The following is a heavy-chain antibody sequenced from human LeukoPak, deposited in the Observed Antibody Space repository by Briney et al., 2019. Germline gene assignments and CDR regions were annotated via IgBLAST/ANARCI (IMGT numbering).Heavy chain of an antibody. CDR1: GGTFSSYA. D-gene: IGHD6-6*01. CDR2: IIPIFGTA. Sequence: SVKVSCKASGGTFSSYAISWVRQAPGQGLEWMGRIIPIFGTANYAQKFQGRVTITTDESTSTAYMELSSLRSEDTAVYYCAPYSSSKPNFDYWGQGTLVTVSS. V-gene: IGHV1-69*05. J-gene: IGHJ4*02. CDR3: APYSSSKPNFDY.